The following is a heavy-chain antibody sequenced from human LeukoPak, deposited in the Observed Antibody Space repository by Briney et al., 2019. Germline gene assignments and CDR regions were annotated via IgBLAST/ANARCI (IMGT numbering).Heavy chain of an antibody. D-gene: IGHD3-10*01. V-gene: IGHV4-59*13. CDR3: ARDYYGSGNYFDY. CDR2: IYYSGST. CDR1: GRSISSYY. J-gene: IGHJ4*02. Sequence: ETLSLTCTVWGRSISSYYWSWLRQPPGKGLEWIGYIYYSGSTNYNPSLKSRVTISVDTSKNQFSLKLSSVTAADTAVYYCARDYYGSGNYFDYWGQGTLVTVSP.